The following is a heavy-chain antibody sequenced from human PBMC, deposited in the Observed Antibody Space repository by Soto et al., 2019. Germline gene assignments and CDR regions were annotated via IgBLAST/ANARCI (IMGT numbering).Heavy chain of an antibody. V-gene: IGHV3-30*03. CDR1: GFTVSTYG. CDR2: ISRDGGTK. Sequence: VQLVESGGGVVQPGRSLRLSCAVSGFTVSTYGMHWVRQAPGKGLEWVAAISRDGGTKYYADSVKGRFTISRDNSRNTLFLEMNSLRGDDMAVYYCTGEVASGYWGQGTLVTVSS. CDR3: TGEVASGY. D-gene: IGHD2-8*02. J-gene: IGHJ4*02.